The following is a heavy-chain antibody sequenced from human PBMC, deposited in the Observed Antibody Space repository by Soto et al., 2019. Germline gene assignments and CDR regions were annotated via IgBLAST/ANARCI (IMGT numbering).Heavy chain of an antibody. CDR1: GGSISSYY. Sequence: PSETLSLTCTVSGGSISSYYWSCIRQPPGKGLEWIGYIYYSGSTNYNPSLKSRVTISVDTSKNQFSLKLSSVTAADTAVYYCASSTVTTLAFDYWGQGTLVTVSS. CDR3: ASSTVTTLAFDY. CDR2: IYYSGST. D-gene: IGHD4-17*01. V-gene: IGHV4-59*01. J-gene: IGHJ4*02.